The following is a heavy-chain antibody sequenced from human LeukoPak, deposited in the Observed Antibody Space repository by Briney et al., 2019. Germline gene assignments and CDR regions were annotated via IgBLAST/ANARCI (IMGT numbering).Heavy chain of an antibody. J-gene: IGHJ4*02. CDR1: GYTFTVYY. Sequence: ASVKVSCKASGYTFTVYYMHWVRQAPGQGLGWMGWINPNSGGTNYAQKFQGRVTMTRDTSISTAYMELSRLRSDDTAVYYCARPIRYSSGWYGYWGQGALVTVSS. CDR2: INPNSGGT. V-gene: IGHV1-2*02. D-gene: IGHD6-19*01. CDR3: ARPIRYSSGWYGY.